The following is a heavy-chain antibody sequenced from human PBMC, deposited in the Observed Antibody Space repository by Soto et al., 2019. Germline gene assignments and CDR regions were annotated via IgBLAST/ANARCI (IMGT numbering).Heavy chain of an antibody. D-gene: IGHD3-16*02. CDR2: IKQDGSEK. V-gene: IGHV3-7*01. Sequence: GSLRLSCAASGFTFSSYWMSWVRQAPGKGLEWVANIKQDGSEKYYVDSVKGRFTISRDNAKNSLYLQMNSLRAEDTAVYYCARVPYDYIWGSYRSDAFDIWGQGTMVTVSS. CDR1: GFTFSSYW. J-gene: IGHJ3*02. CDR3: ARVPYDYIWGSYRSDAFDI.